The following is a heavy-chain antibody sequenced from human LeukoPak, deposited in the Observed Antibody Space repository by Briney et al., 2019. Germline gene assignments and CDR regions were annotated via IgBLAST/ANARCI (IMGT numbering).Heavy chain of an antibody. V-gene: IGHV3-7*01. CDR2: IKQDGSEK. CDR3: ARDFAGTTGYYYYMDV. CDR1: GFTFSSYW. Sequence: PGGSLRLSCAASGFTFSSYWMSWVRQAPGKGLEWVANIKQDGSEKYYVDSVKGRFTISRDNAKNSLYLQMNSLRAEDTAVYYCARDFAGTTGYYYYMDVWGKGTTVTVSS. D-gene: IGHD1-1*01. J-gene: IGHJ6*03.